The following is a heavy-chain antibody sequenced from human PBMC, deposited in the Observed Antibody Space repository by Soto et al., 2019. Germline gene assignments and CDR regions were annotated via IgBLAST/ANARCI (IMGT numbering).Heavy chain of an antibody. CDR3: ARPFLAGTTWPDY. D-gene: IGHD1-7*01. J-gene: IGHJ4*02. Sequence: GASVKVCCKACGDSFTNYGISWVRQAPGQGLEWMGWISAYNGNTNYAQKLQGRVTMTTDTSTSTAYMELRSLRSDDTAVYYCARPFLAGTTWPDYWGQGTLVTVSS. CDR2: ISAYNGNT. V-gene: IGHV1-18*01. CDR1: GDSFTNYG.